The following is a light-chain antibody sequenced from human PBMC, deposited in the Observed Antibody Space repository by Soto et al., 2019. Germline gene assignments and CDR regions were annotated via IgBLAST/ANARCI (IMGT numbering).Light chain of an antibody. J-gene: IGKJ3*01. V-gene: IGKV3-20*01. CDR2: GAS. CDR1: QSVSSSY. CDR3: QQYGSSPFT. Sequence: EIVLTQSPGTLSLSPGERATLYCRASQSVSSSYLAWYQQKPGQAPRLLIYGASSRATVIPDRFSGSGSGTDFTLTISILEPEDFAVYYCQQYGSSPFTFGPGTKVDIK.